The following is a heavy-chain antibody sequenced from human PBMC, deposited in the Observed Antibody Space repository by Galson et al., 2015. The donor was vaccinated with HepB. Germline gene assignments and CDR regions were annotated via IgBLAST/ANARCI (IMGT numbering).Heavy chain of an antibody. CDR3: ARGSASCPY. Sequence: SLRLSCAASGFTVSSNNMSWVRQAPGKGLEWVSVIHSGGSTYYTDSVKDGFTISRDNSTNTLYLQMNSLRTEDTAVYYCARGSASCPYWGPRTLVTVSS. CDR2: IHSGGST. V-gene: IGHV3-53*01. J-gene: IGHJ4*02. CDR1: GFTVSSNN. D-gene: IGHD2-2*01.